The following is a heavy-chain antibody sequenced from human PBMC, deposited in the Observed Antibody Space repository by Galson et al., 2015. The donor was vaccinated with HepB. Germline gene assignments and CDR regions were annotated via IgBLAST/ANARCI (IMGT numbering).Heavy chain of an antibody. CDR1: GGTFSSYT. J-gene: IGHJ5*02. CDR3: ARTKGAVAGHGWFDP. Sequence: SVKVSCKASGGTFSSYTISWVRQAPGQGLEWMGRIIPILGIANYAQKFQGRVTITADKSTSTAYMELSSLRSEDTAVYYCARTKGAVAGHGWFDPWGQGTLVTVSS. CDR2: IIPILGIA. D-gene: IGHD6-19*01. V-gene: IGHV1-69*02.